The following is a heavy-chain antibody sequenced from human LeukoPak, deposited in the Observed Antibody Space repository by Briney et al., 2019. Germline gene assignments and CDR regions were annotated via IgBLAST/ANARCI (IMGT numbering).Heavy chain of an antibody. CDR2: IGHDGTTE. CDR1: GLTFSHYG. Sequence: GGSLRLSCEVSGLTFSHYGIQWVRQAPGKGLEWVAFIGHDGTTEYYADSVKGRFTVSRDNAKNALYLQMNGLRAEDTAVYYCARADCFSSTCYLRSSWSDPWGQGTLVTVSS. CDR3: ARADCFSSTCYLRSSWSDP. D-gene: IGHD2-2*01. V-gene: IGHV3-30*02. J-gene: IGHJ5*02.